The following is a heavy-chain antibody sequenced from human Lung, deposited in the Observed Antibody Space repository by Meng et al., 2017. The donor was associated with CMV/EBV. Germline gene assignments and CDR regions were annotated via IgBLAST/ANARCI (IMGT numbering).Heavy chain of an antibody. V-gene: IGHV1-2*06. CDR3: TREGFDY. CDR2: IKPSTGDT. Sequence: QAQLVQSGVDVKKPGTSVKLSYKTSGYTFNDYWIHWMRRAPGQGLEWMGRIKPSTGDTSYAQKFRGRLTVTRDTPISTVYMEVNSLTSDDTAVYYCTREGFDYWGQGALVTVSS. CDR1: GYTFNDYW. J-gene: IGHJ4*02.